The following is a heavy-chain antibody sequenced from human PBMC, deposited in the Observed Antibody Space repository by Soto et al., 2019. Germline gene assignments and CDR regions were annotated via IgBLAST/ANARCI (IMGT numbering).Heavy chain of an antibody. CDR3: ARGYCSSTSCQYYFDF. V-gene: IGHV1-3*01. CDR2: INGGNGDT. J-gene: IGHJ4*02. CDR1: GYTFTGYA. Sequence: GASVKVSCKASGYTFTGYAIHWVRQAPGQRHEWMGWINGGNGDTKYSQKFQGRVIITRDTSASTAYMELTSLGSEDTAVYHCARGYCSSTSCQYYFDFGGQGTLVTVSS. D-gene: IGHD2-2*01.